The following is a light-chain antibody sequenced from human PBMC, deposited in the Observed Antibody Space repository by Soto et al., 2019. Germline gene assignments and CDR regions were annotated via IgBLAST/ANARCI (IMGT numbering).Light chain of an antibody. J-gene: IGLJ3*02. Sequence: QSALTQPASVSGSPGQSITISCTGTSSDVGGYNYVSWYQHHPDKAPKLMIYDVSYRPSGVSDRVSGSKSGNTSSLTISGLQADDESDYYCSSYTFSSTLGVVFGGGTKLTVL. CDR2: DVS. V-gene: IGLV2-14*03. CDR1: SSDVGGYNY. CDR3: SSYTFSSTLGVV.